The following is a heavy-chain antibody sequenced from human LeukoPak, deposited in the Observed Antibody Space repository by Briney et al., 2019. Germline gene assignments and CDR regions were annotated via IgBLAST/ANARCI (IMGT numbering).Heavy chain of an antibody. CDR1: GFTFSSYA. V-gene: IGHV3-23*01. CDR3: AKDHSNTAYYYDSSGHYYFDN. CDR2: ISGSGGST. J-gene: IGHJ4*02. D-gene: IGHD3-22*01. Sequence: GGSLRLSCAASGFTFSSYAMSWVRQAPGKGLEWVSAISGSGGSTYYADSVKGRFTISRDNSKNTLYLQMNGLRAEDTAVYYCAKDHSNTAYYYDSSGHYYFDNWGQGTLVTVSS.